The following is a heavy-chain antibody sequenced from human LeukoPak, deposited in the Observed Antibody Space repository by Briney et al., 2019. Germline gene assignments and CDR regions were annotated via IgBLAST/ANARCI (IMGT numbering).Heavy chain of an antibody. J-gene: IGHJ4*02. Sequence: QPGGSLRLSCAASGFTFSSYAMSCVRQAPGKGLEWVSAISGSGGSTYYADSVKGRFTISRDNSKNTLYLQMNSLRAEDTAVYYCAKDVSGSGSPSSFDYWGQGNLVTVSS. CDR2: ISGSGGST. D-gene: IGHD3-10*01. V-gene: IGHV3-23*01. CDR1: GFTFSSYA. CDR3: AKDVSGSGSPSSFDY.